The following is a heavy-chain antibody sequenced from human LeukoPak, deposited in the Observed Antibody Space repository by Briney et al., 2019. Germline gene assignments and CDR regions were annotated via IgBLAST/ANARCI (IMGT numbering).Heavy chain of an antibody. CDR1: GFTFSSYS. CDR2: ISSSSSTI. CDR3: ARADGGNFGGFDY. D-gene: IGHD4-23*01. Sequence: GGSLRLSCAASGFTFSSYSMNWFRQAPGKGLKWVSYISSSSSTIYYADSVKGRFTISRDNAKNSLYLRMNSLRAEDTAVYYCARADGGNFGGFDYWGQGTVVTVSS. J-gene: IGHJ4*02. V-gene: IGHV3-48*01.